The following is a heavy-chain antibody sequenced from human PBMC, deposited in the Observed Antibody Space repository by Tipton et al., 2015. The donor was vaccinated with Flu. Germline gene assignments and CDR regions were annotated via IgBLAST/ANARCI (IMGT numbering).Heavy chain of an antibody. J-gene: IGHJ3*01. CDR2: IYFTGKT. D-gene: IGHD1-1*01. Sequence: PGLVKPSQTLSLTCAVSGVSISSGGYYWSWIRQHPGKGLGWIGYIYFTGKTYYNSSLQSRVSISVDTSKNQFSLRLNSVTAADTAVCYCGKERREGALDVWGQGTRVAVSS. CDR3: GKERREGALDV. CDR1: GVSISSGGYY. V-gene: IGHV4-31*11.